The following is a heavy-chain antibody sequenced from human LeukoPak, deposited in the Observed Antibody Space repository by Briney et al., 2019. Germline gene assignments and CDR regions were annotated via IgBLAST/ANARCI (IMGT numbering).Heavy chain of an antibody. J-gene: IGHJ6*02. CDR2: IKSKTDGGTT. V-gene: IGHV3-15*01. Sequence: GGSLRLSCAASGFTFSDYWMSWVRQAPGKGLEWVGRIKSKTDGGTTDYAAPVKGRFTISRDDSKNTLYLQMNSLKTEDTAVYYCTTAAPDIWYYYYGMDVWGQGTTVTVSS. CDR1: GFTFSDYW. CDR3: TTAAPDIWYYYYGMDV. D-gene: IGHD2-15*01.